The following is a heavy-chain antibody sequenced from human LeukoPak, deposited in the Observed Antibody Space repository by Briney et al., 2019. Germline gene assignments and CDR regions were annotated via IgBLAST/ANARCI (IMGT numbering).Heavy chain of an antibody. CDR3: AKCLGDGTNYYFAH. J-gene: IGHJ4*02. D-gene: IGHD4/OR15-4a*01. V-gene: IGHV3-23*01. Sequence: PGGSLRLSCAASGFTFSSYAMGWVRQAPGKGLEWVSLISGSGDNSYYADSVKGRFTISRDNSKNTLYLQMSSLRAEDTALYYCAKCLGDGTNYYFAHWGQGTLVTVSS. CDR2: ISGSGDNS. CDR1: GFTFSSYA.